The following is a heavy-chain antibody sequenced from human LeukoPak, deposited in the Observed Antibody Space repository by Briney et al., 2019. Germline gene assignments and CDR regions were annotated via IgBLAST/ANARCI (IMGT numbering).Heavy chain of an antibody. CDR1: GVTFSSYS. D-gene: IGHD2-15*01. V-gene: IGHV3-48*04. J-gene: IGHJ4*02. CDR3: ARDRGGSYSAIDY. CDR2: ISSSSITI. Sequence: GGSLRLSCAASGVTFSSYSLNWVRQAPGKGLEWVSFISSSSITIYYAHSVKGRFTISRDNAEKSLYLQMNSLRAEDTAVYYCARDRGGSYSAIDYWGQGTLVTVSS.